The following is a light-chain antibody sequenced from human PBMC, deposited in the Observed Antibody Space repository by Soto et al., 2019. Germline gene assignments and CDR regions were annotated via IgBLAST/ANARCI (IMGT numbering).Light chain of an antibody. CDR1: QSASSY. Sequence: ETVFSQPPATLSLSPGESAPLSCRASQSASSYLAWYQQKPGQAPRLLIYDASNRATGIPARFSGSGSGTDFTLTSSSLEPEDCAVYYCQQRSNWITFGRGTRLE. V-gene: IGKV3-11*01. J-gene: IGKJ5*01. CDR3: QQRSNWIT. CDR2: DAS.